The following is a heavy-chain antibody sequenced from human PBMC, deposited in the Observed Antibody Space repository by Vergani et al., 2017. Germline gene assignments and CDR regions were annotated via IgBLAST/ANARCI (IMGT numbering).Heavy chain of an antibody. Sequence: QVHLVESGGGVVQPGRSLRLYCVVSGFTSSYYGMHWVRQAPGKGLEWVAVISYDGTQKYYADSVKGRFTISSDNSKSTLYLQMNSLRTEDTAVYYCATKSCGTPGCQIGYFREWGQGTLVTVSS. CDR2: ISYDGTQK. D-gene: IGHD1-1*01. CDR3: ATKSCGTPGCQIGYFRE. CDR1: GFTSSYYG. J-gene: IGHJ1*01. V-gene: IGHV3-30*03.